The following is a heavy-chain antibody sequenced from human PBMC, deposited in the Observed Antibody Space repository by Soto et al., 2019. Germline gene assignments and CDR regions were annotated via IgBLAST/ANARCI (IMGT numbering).Heavy chain of an antibody. CDR3: AREGRFEYSSSSDFDY. Sequence: KQSQTLSLTCAISGDSVSSNSAAWNWIRQSPSRGLEWLGRTYYRSKWYNDYAVSVKSRITINPDTSKNQFSLQLNSVTPEDTAVYYCAREGRFEYSSSSDFDYWGQGTLVTVSS. D-gene: IGHD6-6*01. J-gene: IGHJ4*02. CDR1: GDSVSSNSAA. CDR2: TYYRSKWYN. V-gene: IGHV6-1*01.